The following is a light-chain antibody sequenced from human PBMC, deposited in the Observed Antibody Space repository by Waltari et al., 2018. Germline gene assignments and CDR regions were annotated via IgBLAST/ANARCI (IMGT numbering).Light chain of an antibody. V-gene: IGLV1-44*01. J-gene: IGLJ3*02. CDR1: SSNIGSNT. CDR2: SNN. CDR3: AAWDDSLNGWV. Sequence: QSVLTQPPSASGTPGQRVTISCSGSSSNIGSNTVNWYQQLPGTAPKLLIYSNNQRASGFPDRFSGSKSGTSASLAISGLQSEDEADYYCAAWDDSLNGWVFGGGTKLTVL.